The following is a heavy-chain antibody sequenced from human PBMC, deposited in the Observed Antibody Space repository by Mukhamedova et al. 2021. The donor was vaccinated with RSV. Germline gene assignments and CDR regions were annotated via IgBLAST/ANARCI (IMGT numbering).Heavy chain of an antibody. CDR3: ARDHWNDVWFDA. D-gene: IGHD1-1*01. CDR2: MYYSGRT. J-gene: IGHJ5*02. Sequence: GLEWIGNMYYSGRTNYNPSLSSRLSMSTDTSKNQITLKIDSVTALDTAVYYCARDHWNDVWFDAWGQGTLVTVSS. V-gene: IGHV4-59*01.